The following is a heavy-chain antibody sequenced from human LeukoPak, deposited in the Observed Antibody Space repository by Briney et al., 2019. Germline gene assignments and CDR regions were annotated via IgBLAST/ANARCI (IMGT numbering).Heavy chain of an antibody. D-gene: IGHD3-10*01. CDR1: GFTFSSYS. Sequence: PGGSLRLSCAASGFTFSSYSMNWVRQAPGKGLEWVSSISSSSSYIYYADSVKGRFTIYRDNAKNSLYLQMNSLRAEDTAVYYWARVDTKSYGSAYMDVWGSGTTVTVSS. V-gene: IGHV3-21*01. J-gene: IGHJ6*03. CDR2: ISSSSSYI. CDR3: ARVDTKSYGSAYMDV.